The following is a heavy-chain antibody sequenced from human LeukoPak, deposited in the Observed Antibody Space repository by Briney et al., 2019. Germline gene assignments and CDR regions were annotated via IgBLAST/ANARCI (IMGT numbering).Heavy chain of an antibody. CDR3: ARGAVVVPAANYYFDY. D-gene: IGHD2-2*01. J-gene: IGHJ4*02. V-gene: IGHV4-59*01. CDR1: GGSISSYY. CDR2: IYYSGST. Sequence: PSETLSLTCTVSGGSISSYYWSWIRQPPGKGLEWIGYIYYSGSTNYNPSLKSRVTISVDTSKNQFSLKLSSVTAADTAVYYCARGAVVVPAANYYFDYWGQGTLVTVPS.